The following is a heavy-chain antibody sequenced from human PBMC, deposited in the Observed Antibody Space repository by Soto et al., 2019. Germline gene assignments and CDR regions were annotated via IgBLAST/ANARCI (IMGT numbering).Heavy chain of an antibody. V-gene: IGHV1-69*06. J-gene: IGHJ4*02. CDR1: GGTFTSYV. CDR3: AADYYDSSGYSYVGEFDY. Sequence: QVQLVQSGAEVKPPGSSVKVSCKASGGTFTSYVVSWVRQAPGQGLEWMGGIITSSGTAKYSQKFQGRVTITADISSNKAYLDPSSLRSEDTAVYYCAADYYDSSGYSYVGEFDYLGQGTLVSVSS. CDR2: IITSSGTA. D-gene: IGHD3-22*01.